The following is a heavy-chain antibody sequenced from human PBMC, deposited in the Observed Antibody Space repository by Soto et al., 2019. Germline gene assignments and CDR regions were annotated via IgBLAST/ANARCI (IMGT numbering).Heavy chain of an antibody. D-gene: IGHD3-22*01. Sequence: VKVSCKASGGTFSSYTISWVRQAPGQGLEWMGRIIPILGIANYAQKFQGRVTITADKSTSTAYMELSSLRSEDTAVYYCAAAAAPDSSGYYYFDYWGQGTLVTVSS. CDR1: GGTFSSYT. CDR2: IIPILGIA. V-gene: IGHV1-69*02. J-gene: IGHJ4*02. CDR3: AAAAAPDSSGYYYFDY.